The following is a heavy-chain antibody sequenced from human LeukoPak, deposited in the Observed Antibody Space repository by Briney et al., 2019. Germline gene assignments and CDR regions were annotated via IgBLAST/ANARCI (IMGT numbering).Heavy chain of an antibody. CDR1: GDSISTSGYY. Sequence: SETLSLTCTVSGDSISTSGYYRSWIRQHPGTGLEWIAYIHYIGNTYYNPSLESRVTMSVDTSSNQFSLNVASVTAADTAVYYCARVRDDYFFDYWGQGILVTVSS. CDR2: IHYIGNT. CDR3: ARVRDDYFFDY. V-gene: IGHV4-31*03. D-gene: IGHD3-3*01. J-gene: IGHJ4*02.